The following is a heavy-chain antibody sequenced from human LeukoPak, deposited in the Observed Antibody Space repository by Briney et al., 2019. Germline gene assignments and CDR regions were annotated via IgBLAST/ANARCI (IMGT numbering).Heavy chain of an antibody. J-gene: IGHJ4*02. CDR3: ARERTTIMSGTAIGGY. CDR1: GFTFSSYW. D-gene: IGHD4-11*01. Sequence: GGSLRLSCAASGFTFSSYWMSWVRQAPGKGLEWVANIKQDGSEKYYVDSVKGRFTISRDNAKNSLFLQMNSLTADDTALYYCARERTTIMSGTAIGGYWGQGTLVTVSS. V-gene: IGHV3-7*01. CDR2: IKQDGSEK.